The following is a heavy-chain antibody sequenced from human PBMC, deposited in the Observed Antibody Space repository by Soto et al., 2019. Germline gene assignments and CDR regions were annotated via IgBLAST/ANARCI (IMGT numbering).Heavy chain of an antibody. Sequence: GGSLRLSCAASGFTFSSYSMNWVRQAPGKGLEWVSSISSSSSYIYYTDSVKGRFTISRDNAKNSLYLQMNSLRAEDTAVYYCARYPPPPGIAAAGPSWGQGTLVTGSS. V-gene: IGHV3-21*01. D-gene: IGHD6-13*01. CDR2: ISSSSSYI. J-gene: IGHJ4*02. CDR1: GFTFSSYS. CDR3: ARYPPPPGIAAAGPS.